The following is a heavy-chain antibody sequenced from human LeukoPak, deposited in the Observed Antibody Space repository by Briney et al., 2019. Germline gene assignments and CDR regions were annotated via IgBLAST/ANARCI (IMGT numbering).Heavy chain of an antibody. CDR3: ARGPVDGYIYGFLDY. D-gene: IGHD5-18*01. Sequence: QPGGSLRLSCAASGFTVSSNYMNWVRQAPGRGLEWVSVIYSGGNTYYADSVKGRFTISRDNSKNTLYLQMNSLRAEDTAVYYCARGPVDGYIYGFLDYWGQGSLVTVSS. J-gene: IGHJ4*02. V-gene: IGHV3-53*01. CDR2: IYSGGNT. CDR1: GFTVSSNY.